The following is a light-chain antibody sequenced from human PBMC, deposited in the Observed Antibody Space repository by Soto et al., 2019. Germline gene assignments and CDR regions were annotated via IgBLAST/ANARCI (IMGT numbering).Light chain of an antibody. CDR3: QQRSNWPLIP. CDR2: DAS. V-gene: IGKV3-11*01. Sequence: EIVLTQSPATLSLSPVERATLSCRASQSVSSYLAWYQQKPGQAPRLLIYDASNRATGIPARFSGSGSGTDFTLTISSLEPEDFAVYYCQQRSNWPLIPFGQGTRLELK. CDR1: QSVSSY. J-gene: IGKJ5*01.